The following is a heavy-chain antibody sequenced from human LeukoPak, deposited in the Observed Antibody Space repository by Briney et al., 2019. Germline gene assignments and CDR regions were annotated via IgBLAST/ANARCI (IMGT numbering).Heavy chain of an antibody. CDR1: GGSISSGDYY. D-gene: IGHD3-3*01. CDR3: ARRAAYYDFWSGLPYYYYYMDV. J-gene: IGHJ6*03. Sequence: SETLSLTCTVSGGSISSGDYYWRWIRQPPGKGLERIGYIYYSGSTYYNPSLKSRVTISVDTSKNQFSLKLSSVTAADTAVYYCARRAAYYDFWSGLPYYYYYMDVWGKGTTVTVSS. V-gene: IGHV4-30-4*01. CDR2: IYYSGST.